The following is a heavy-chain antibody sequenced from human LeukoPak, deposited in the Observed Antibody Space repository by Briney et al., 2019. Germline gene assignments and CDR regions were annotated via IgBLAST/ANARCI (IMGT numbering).Heavy chain of an antibody. CDR1: GYTFTSYG. V-gene: IGHV1-18*01. CDR2: ISTYNGNT. D-gene: IGHD4-23*01. Sequence: GASVKVSCKASGYTFTSYGIIWVRQAPGQGLEWMGWISTYNGNTNYAQKLQGRVTMTTDTSTSTAYMELRSLRSDDTAVYYCARRLWCGGNSHSDYWGQGTLVTVSS. CDR3: ARRLWCGGNSHSDY. J-gene: IGHJ4*02.